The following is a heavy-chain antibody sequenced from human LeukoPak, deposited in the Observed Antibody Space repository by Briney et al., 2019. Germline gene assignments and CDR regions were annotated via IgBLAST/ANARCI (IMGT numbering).Heavy chain of an antibody. CDR3: ARDRRYSYGLEDYYYMDV. J-gene: IGHJ6*03. CDR2: INHSGST. V-gene: IGHV4-34*01. D-gene: IGHD5-18*01. CDR1: GGSFSGYY. Sequence: PSETLSLTCAVYGGSFSGYYWSWIRQPPGKGLEWIGEINHSGSTNYNPSLKSRVTISVDTSKNQFSLKLSSVTAADTAVYYCARDRRYSYGLEDYYYMDVWGKGTTVTISS.